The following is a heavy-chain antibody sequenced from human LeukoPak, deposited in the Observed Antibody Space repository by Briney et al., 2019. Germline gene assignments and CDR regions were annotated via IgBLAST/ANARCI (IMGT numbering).Heavy chain of an antibody. J-gene: IGHJ4*02. CDR2: IKQDGSEK. Sequence: PGGSLRLSCAASGFTFSSYRMSWVRQAPGKGLERVANIKQDGSEKYYVDSVKGRFTISRDNAKNSLYLQMNSLRAEDTAVYYCARIRAGCFDSWGQGTLVTVSS. V-gene: IGHV3-7*03. CDR3: ARIRAGCFDS. CDR1: GFTFSSYR.